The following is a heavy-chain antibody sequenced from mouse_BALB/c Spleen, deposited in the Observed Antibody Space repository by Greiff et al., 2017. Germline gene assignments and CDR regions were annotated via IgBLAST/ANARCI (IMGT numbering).Heavy chain of an antibody. D-gene: IGHD3-2*01. V-gene: IGHV1-15*01. CDR2: IDPETGGT. J-gene: IGHJ3*01. CDR3: TRATARATSWFAY. CDR1: GYTFTDYE. Sequence: QVQLQQSGAELVRPGASVTLSCKASGYTFTDYEMHWVKQTPVHGLEWIGAIDPETGGTAYNQKFKGKATLTADKSSSTAYMELRSLTSEDSAVYYCTRATARATSWFAYWGQGTLVTVSA.